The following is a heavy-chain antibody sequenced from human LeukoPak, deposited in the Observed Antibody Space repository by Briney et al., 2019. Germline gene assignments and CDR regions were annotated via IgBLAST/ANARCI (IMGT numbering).Heavy chain of an antibody. J-gene: IGHJ4*02. D-gene: IGHD3-16*01. V-gene: IGHV4-59*01. Sequence: SETLSLTCTVSADSISDYYRGWIRQPPGKGLEWIGYFYNSGRSTYNPSLKSRVTISADTSKKHFSLKLNSVTTADTAVYYCTRGAGWLIDYWGQGILVTVSS. CDR1: ADSISDYY. CDR2: FYNSGRS. CDR3: TRGAGWLIDY.